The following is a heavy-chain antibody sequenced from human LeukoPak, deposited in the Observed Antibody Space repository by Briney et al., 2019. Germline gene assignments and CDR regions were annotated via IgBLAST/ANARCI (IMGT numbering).Heavy chain of an antibody. V-gene: IGHV4-61*05. J-gene: IGHJ4*02. D-gene: IGHD6-25*01. Sequence: PSETLSLTCTVSGGSISSSSYYWGWIRQPPGKGLEWIGYIYYSGSTNYNPSLKSRVTISVDTSKNQFSLKLSSVTAADTAVYYCATQKYSSDALGWGQGTLVAVSS. CDR2: IYYSGST. CDR3: ATQKYSSDALG. CDR1: GGSISSSSYY.